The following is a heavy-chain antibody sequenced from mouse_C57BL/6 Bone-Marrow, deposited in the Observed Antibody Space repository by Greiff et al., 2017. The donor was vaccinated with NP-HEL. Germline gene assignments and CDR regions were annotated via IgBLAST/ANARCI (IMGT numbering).Heavy chain of an antibody. V-gene: IGHV1-64*01. CDR2: IHPNSGST. Sequence: QVQLQHPGAELVKPGASVKLSCKASGYTFTSYWMHWVKQRPGQGLEWIGMIHPNSGSTNYNEKFKSKATLTVDKSSSTAYMQLSSLTSEDSAVYYCARSVITTVVFDYWGQGTTLTVSS. CDR1: GYTFTSYW. J-gene: IGHJ2*01. D-gene: IGHD1-1*01. CDR3: ARSVITTVVFDY.